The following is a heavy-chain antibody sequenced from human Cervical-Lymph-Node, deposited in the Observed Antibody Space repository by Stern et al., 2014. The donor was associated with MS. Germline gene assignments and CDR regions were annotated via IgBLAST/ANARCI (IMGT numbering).Heavy chain of an antibody. Sequence: MQLVQSGAEVKKPGESLKISCKGSGYTFTNNWIAWVRQMPGKGLEWMGIIYPDDSDIRYSPSLQGQVTISANKSISPAYLQWSSLKAADSAVYYWARPPPRRKWDDPNYGMDVWGQGTTVTVSS. V-gene: IGHV5-51*03. CDR2: IYPDDSDI. D-gene: IGHD1-1*01. CDR3: ARPPPRRKWDDPNYGMDV. J-gene: IGHJ6*02. CDR1: GYTFTNNW.